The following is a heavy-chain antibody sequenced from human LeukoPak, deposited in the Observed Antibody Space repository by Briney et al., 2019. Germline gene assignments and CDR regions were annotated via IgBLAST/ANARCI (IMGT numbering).Heavy chain of an antibody. CDR3: ARHMDTAMAYFDY. CDR1: GGSISSGGYS. D-gene: IGHD5-18*01. V-gene: IGHV4-61*08. CDR2: IYYSGST. J-gene: IGHJ4*02. Sequence: PSETLSLTCAVSGGSISSGGYSWSWIRQPPGKGLEWIGYIYYSGSTNYNPSLKSRVTISVDTSKNQFSLKLSSVTAADTAVYYCARHMDTAMAYFDYWGQGTLVTVSS.